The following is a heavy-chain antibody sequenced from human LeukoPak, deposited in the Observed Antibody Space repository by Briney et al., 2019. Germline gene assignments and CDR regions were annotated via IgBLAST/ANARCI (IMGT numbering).Heavy chain of an antibody. CDR3: ARDRLEAVPDDDYFDY. D-gene: IGHD6-19*01. CDR2: IWYDGSNK. J-gene: IGHJ4*02. Sequence: PGGSLRLSCAASGFTFSNHGMHWVRQAPGKVPEWVALIWYDGSNKYYGDSVKGRFTIARDNSKNTVYSKRNSLRAEDTGVYYCARDRLEAVPDDDYFDYWGQGTLVTVSS. V-gene: IGHV3-33*01. CDR1: GFTFSNHG.